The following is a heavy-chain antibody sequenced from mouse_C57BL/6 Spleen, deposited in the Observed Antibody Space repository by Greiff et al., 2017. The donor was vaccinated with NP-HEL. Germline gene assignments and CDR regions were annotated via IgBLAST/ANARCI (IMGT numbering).Heavy chain of an antibody. V-gene: IGHV1-54*01. CDR2: INPGSGGT. J-gene: IGHJ2*01. CDR3: AREWAAQATYYFDY. Sequence: SGAELVRPGTSVKVSCKASGYAFTNYLIEWVKQRPGQGLEWIGVINPGSGGTNYNEKFKGKATLTADKSSSTAYMQLSSLTSEDSAVYFCAREWAAQATYYFDYWGQGTTLTVSS. CDR1: GYAFTNYL. D-gene: IGHD3-2*02.